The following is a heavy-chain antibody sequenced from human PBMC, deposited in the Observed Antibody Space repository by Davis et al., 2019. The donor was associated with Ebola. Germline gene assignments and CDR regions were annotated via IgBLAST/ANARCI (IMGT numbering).Heavy chain of an antibody. CDR2: IRYDESNT. Sequence: GESLKISCEASGFTFSNSGMHWVRQAPGKGLECVAFIRYDESNTFYADSVKGRFTISRDISKNTLYLQMNSLRTEDTAVYYCAKDFSDEYSRYFDYWGQGTLVTVSS. CDR1: GFTFSNSG. D-gene: IGHD4-11*01. V-gene: IGHV3-30*02. CDR3: AKDFSDEYSRYFDY. J-gene: IGHJ4*02.